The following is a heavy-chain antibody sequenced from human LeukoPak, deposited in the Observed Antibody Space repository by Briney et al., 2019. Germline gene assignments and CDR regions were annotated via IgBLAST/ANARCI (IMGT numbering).Heavy chain of an antibody. Sequence: GGSLRLSCAASGFTFSSFAMTWVRQAPGKGLEWVSAITGSGDLTYYADSVKGLFTISRDNSKNTLYLQMNSLRAGDTAVYYCAKAADSRGYYQYYFAYWGQGTLVTVSP. J-gene: IGHJ4*02. V-gene: IGHV3-23*01. CDR3: AKAADSRGYYQYYFAY. CDR2: ITGSGDLT. D-gene: IGHD3-22*01. CDR1: GFTFSSFA.